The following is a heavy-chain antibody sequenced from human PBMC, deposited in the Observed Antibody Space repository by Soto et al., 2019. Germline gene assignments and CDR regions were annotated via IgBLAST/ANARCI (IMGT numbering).Heavy chain of an antibody. CDR2: ISGSGGST. CDR3: AKDRESDSSGSNRGIWAYYFDY. D-gene: IGHD3-22*01. Sequence: GGSLRLSGAASGFTFSSYAMSWVRQAPGKGLEWVSAISGSGGSTYYEDSVKGRFTISRDNSKNTLYLQMNSLRAEDTAVYYCAKDRESDSSGSNRGIWAYYFDYWGQGTLVTVSS. J-gene: IGHJ4*02. CDR1: GFTFSSYA. V-gene: IGHV3-23*01.